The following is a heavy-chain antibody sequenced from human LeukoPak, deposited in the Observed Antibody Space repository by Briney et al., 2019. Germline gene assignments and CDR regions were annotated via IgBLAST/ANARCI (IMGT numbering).Heavy chain of an antibody. V-gene: IGHV4-38-2*02. D-gene: IGHD3-16*01. CDR3: ARVGGPYNWFDP. Sequence: SETLSLTCTVSGYSISSGYYWGWIRQPPGKGLEWIGSIYHSGSTYYNPSLKSRVTISVDTSKNQFSLKLSSVTAADTAVYYCARVGGPYNWFDPWGQGTLVTVSS. CDR1: GYSISSGYY. CDR2: IYHSGST. J-gene: IGHJ5*02.